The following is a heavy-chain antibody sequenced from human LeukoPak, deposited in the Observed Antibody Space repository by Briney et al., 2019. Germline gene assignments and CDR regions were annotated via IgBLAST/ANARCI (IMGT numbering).Heavy chain of an antibody. CDR3: ARHYPPYGSGTPRVYYGMDV. CDR2: IYYSGST. Sequence: KPSETLSLTCTVSGGSISSYYWSWIRQPPGKGLEWIGYIYYSGSTNYNPSLKSRVTISVDTSKNQFSLKLSSVTAADTAVYYCARHYPPYGSGTPRVYYGMDVWGQGTTVTVSS. CDR1: GGSISSYY. D-gene: IGHD3-10*01. V-gene: IGHV4-59*08. J-gene: IGHJ6*02.